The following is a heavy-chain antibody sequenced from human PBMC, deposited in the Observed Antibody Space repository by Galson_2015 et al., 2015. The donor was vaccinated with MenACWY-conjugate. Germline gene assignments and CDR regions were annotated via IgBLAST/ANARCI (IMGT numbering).Heavy chain of an antibody. CDR3: ARDLSGDNPLI. Sequence: LRLSCAASGFAFSSYWMSWVRQAPGKGLEWVANIKQDGSEKYYVDSVKGRFTISRDNAKNSLYLQMNSLRAEDTTVYYCARDLSGDNPLIGGQGTLVTVSS. J-gene: IGHJ4*02. D-gene: IGHD1-14*01. CDR1: GFAFSSYW. V-gene: IGHV3-7*03. CDR2: IKQDGSEK.